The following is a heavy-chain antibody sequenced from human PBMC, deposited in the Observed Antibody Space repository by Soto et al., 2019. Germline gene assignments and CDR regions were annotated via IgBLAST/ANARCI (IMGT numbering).Heavy chain of an antibody. J-gene: IGHJ5*02. CDR1: GGSFIGYY. CDR2: INHSGST. CDR3: ARAGSSGYPGINWFDP. D-gene: IGHD3-22*01. V-gene: IGHV4-34*01. Sequence: PSETLSLTCAVYGGSFIGYYLSWIRQPPGKGLEWIGEINHSGSTNYNPSLKSRVTISVDTSKNQFSLKLSSVTAADTAVYYCARAGSSGYPGINWFDPWGQGTLVTVSS.